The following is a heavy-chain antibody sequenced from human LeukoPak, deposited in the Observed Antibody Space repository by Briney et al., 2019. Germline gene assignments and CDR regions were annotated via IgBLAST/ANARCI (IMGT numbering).Heavy chain of an antibody. J-gene: IGHJ5*02. V-gene: IGHV3-21*01. D-gene: IGHD6-13*01. Sequence: GGSLRLSCAASGFTFSSCSMNWVRQAPGKGLEWVSSISSSSSYIYYADSVKGRFTISRDNAKNSLYLQMNSLRAENTAVYYCARGIIAAADDGTSNWFDPWGQGTLVTVSS. CDR2: ISSSSSYI. CDR1: GFTFSSCS. CDR3: ARGIIAAADDGTSNWFDP.